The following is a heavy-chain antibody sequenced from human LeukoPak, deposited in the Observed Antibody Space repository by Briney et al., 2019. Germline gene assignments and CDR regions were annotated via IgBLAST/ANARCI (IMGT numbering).Heavy chain of an antibody. J-gene: IGHJ4*02. CDR2: IDWDDDK. D-gene: IGHD5-24*01. V-gene: IGHV2-70*04. Sequence: SGPALVKPTQTLTLTCTFSGFSLSTNGMRVSWIRQPPGKALEWLARIDWDDDKFYSTSLKTRLTISKDTSKNLVVLIMTNMDPVGTATYYCARTADGSHFDYWGQGTLVTVSP. CDR1: GFSLSTNGMR. CDR3: ARTADGSHFDY.